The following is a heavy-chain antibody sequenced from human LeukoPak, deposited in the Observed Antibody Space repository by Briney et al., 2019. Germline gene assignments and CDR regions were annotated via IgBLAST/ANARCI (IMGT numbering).Heavy chain of an antibody. D-gene: IGHD3-22*01. Sequence: PSETLSLTCTVSGGSISSSSYYWGWIRQPPGKGPEWIGSIYYSGSTYYNPSLKSRVTISVDTSKNQFSLKLSSVTAADTAVYYCARGYDGSGYYYRNWYFDLWGRGTLVTVSS. CDR3: ARGYDGSGYYYRNWYFDL. V-gene: IGHV4-39*07. CDR2: IYYSGST. J-gene: IGHJ2*01. CDR1: GGSISSSSYY.